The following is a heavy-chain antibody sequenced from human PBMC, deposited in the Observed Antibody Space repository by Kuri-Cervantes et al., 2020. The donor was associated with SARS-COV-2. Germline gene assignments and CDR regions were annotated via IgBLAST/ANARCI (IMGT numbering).Heavy chain of an antibody. V-gene: IGHV3-23*01. D-gene: IGHD6-19*01. CDR2: ITGSGDST. CDR1: GFTFSNYA. J-gene: IGHJ4*02. CDR3: ASLPAVAGYFDY. Sequence: GESLKISCAASGFTFSNYAMSWVRQAPGKGLKWVSVITGSGDSTYYADSVKGRFTISRDNAKNSLYLQMNSLRAEDTAVYYCASLPAVAGYFDYWGRGTLVTVSS.